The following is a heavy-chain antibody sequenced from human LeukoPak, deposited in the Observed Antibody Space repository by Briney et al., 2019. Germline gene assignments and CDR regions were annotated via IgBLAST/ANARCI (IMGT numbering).Heavy chain of an antibody. Sequence: ASVTVSCKASGYTFNSYYIHWVRQAPGQGLEWMGIINPSGGSTSYAQKFQGRVTMTRDTSTSTVYMELSSLRSEDTAVYYCARKGGTAMVTFDYWGQGTLVTVSS. D-gene: IGHD5-18*01. CDR1: GYTFNSYY. J-gene: IGHJ4*02. V-gene: IGHV1-46*02. CDR3: ARKGGTAMVTFDY. CDR2: INPSGGST.